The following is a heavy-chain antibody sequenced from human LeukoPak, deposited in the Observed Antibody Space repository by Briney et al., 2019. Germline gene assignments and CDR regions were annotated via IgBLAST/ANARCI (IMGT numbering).Heavy chain of an antibody. CDR1: GGTFSSYA. CDR3: ARVRGGLGYCSGGSCYSDLDY. V-gene: IGHV1-69*04. J-gene: IGHJ4*02. Sequence: GASVKVSCKASGGTFSSYAISWVRQAPGQGLEWMGRIIPILGIANYAQKFQGRVTITADESTSTAYMELSSLRSEDTAVYYCARVRGGLGYCSGGSCYSDLDYWGQGTLVTVSS. D-gene: IGHD2-15*01. CDR2: IIPILGIA.